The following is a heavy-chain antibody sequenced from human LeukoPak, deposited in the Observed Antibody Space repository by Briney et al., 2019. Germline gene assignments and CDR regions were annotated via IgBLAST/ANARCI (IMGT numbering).Heavy chain of an antibody. CDR1: GDSVSSNSAT. V-gene: IGHV6-1*01. Sequence: SQTLSLTCAISGDSVSSNSATWNWIRQSPSRGLEWLGRTYYRSKWYNDYAVSVKSRITINPDTSKNQFSLQLNSVTPEDTAVYYCARDQYYYDSSGYYTDYWGQGTLVTVSS. CDR3: ARDQYYYDSSGYYTDY. D-gene: IGHD3-22*01. J-gene: IGHJ4*02. CDR2: TYYRSKWYN.